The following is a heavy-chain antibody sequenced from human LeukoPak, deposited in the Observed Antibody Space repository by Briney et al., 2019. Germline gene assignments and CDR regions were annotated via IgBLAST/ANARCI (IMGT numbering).Heavy chain of an antibody. CDR1: EFSVGSNY. V-gene: IGHV3-66*01. J-gene: IGHJ4*02. CDR3: ARDHRWGFDY. D-gene: IGHD7-27*01. Sequence: GGFLRLSCAASEFSVGSNYMTWVRQAPGKGLEWVSLMYSGGSTYYADSVKGRFTISRDNSKNTLYLQMNSLRTEDTAVYYCARDHRWGFDYWGRGTLVTVSS. CDR2: MYSGGST.